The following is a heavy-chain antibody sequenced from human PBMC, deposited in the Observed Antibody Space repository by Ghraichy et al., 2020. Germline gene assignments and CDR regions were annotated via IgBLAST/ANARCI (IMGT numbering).Heavy chain of an antibody. CDR1: GFTFSGSA. V-gene: IGHV3-73*01. Sequence: GGSLRLSCAASGFTFSGSAMHWVRQASGKGLEWVGRIRSKANSYATAYAASVKGRFTISRDDSKNTAYLQMNSLKTEDTAVYYCTRRSGSYSAFDYWGQGTLVTVSS. D-gene: IGHD1-26*01. J-gene: IGHJ4*02. CDR3: TRRSGSYSAFDY. CDR2: IRSKANSYAT.